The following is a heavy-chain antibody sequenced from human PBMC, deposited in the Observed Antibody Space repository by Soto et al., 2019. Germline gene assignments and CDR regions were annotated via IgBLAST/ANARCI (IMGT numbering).Heavy chain of an antibody. CDR3: AKVGPSYYYGMGV. V-gene: IGHV3-23*01. CDR1: GLDFSSEV. Sequence: VGSLRLSCAASGLDFSSEVMCWVRQAPGKGLEWVSSISGSGRTIYHADSMRGRFAISRDNSKNSLYLQLNNLRVDDTAVYYCAKVGPSYYYGMGVWGQGTTVTVSS. J-gene: IGHJ6*02. CDR2: ISGSGRTI. D-gene: IGHD1-26*01.